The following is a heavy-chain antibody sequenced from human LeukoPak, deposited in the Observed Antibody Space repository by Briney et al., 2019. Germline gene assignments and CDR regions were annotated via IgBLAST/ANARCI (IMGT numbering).Heavy chain of an antibody. V-gene: IGHV3-21*01. CDR2: ISSSSSYI. J-gene: IGHJ3*02. D-gene: IGHD4-23*01. Sequence: GGSLRLSCAASGFTFSSYSMNWVRQAPGKGLEWVSSISSSSSYIYYADSVKGRFTISRDNAKNSLYLQMNSLRAEDTAVYYCARYFGGGVDAFDIWGQGTMVTVSS. CDR3: ARYFGGGVDAFDI. CDR1: GFTFSSYS.